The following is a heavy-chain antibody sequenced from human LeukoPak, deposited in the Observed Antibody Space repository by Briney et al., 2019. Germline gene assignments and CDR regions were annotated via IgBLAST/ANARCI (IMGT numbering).Heavy chain of an antibody. CDR1: GFTFSSYA. J-gene: IGHJ4*02. CDR3: ARSSSVNYDSSGYSALDY. D-gene: IGHD3-22*01. CDR2: ISGSGGST. Sequence: GGSLRLSCAASGFTFSSYAMSWVRQAPGKGLEWVSAISGSGGSTYYADSVKGRFTISRDNSKNTLHLQMNSLRAEDTAVYYCARSSSVNYDSSGYSALDYWGQGTLVTVSS. V-gene: IGHV3-23*01.